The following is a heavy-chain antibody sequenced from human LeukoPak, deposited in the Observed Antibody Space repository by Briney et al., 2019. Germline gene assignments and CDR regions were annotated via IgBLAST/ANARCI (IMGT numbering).Heavy chain of an antibody. CDR3: AKGLRYFDYDFYYFDY. V-gene: IGHV3-23*01. CDR2: ISGSGGST. Sequence: PGGSLRLSCAASGFTFSSYAMSWVRQAPGKGLEWVSAISGSGGSTYYADSVKGRFTISRDNSKNTLYLQMNSLRAEDTAVYYCAKGLRYFDYDFYYFDYWGQGTLVTVSS. CDR1: GFTFSSYA. D-gene: IGHD3-9*01. J-gene: IGHJ4*02.